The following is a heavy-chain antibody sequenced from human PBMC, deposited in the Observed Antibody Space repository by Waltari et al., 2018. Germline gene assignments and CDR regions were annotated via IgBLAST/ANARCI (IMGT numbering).Heavy chain of an antibody. Sequence: QVQLVQSGAEVKKPGASVKVSCKASGYTFTNYDIDWVRQATGQGLEWMGWMNPNSAKSGYAQQFQGRVTITRNTSITTAYLELSGLRSEDTAVYFCARSSSGYYRRVPFDSWGQGTLVIVSS. CDR1: GYTFTNYD. J-gene: IGHJ4*02. V-gene: IGHV1-8*03. CDR3: ARSSSGYYRRVPFDS. D-gene: IGHD3-22*01. CDR2: MNPNSAKS.